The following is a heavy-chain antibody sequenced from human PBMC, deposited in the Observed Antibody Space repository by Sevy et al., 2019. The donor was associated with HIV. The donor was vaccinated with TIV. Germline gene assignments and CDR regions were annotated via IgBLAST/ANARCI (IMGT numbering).Heavy chain of an antibody. Sequence: ASVKVSCKASGYTFSGYDINWVRQATGQGLEWMGWMNPDSGRRGYAPKFQGRVTMTTNTSIDTAYMELRRLRSKDSAVYYCARADLDSSTFFYYYGMDVWGQGTTVTVSS. J-gene: IGHJ6*02. CDR2: MNPDSGRR. CDR1: GYTFSGYD. V-gene: IGHV1-8*02. CDR3: ARADLDSSTFFYYYGMDV. D-gene: IGHD6-13*01.